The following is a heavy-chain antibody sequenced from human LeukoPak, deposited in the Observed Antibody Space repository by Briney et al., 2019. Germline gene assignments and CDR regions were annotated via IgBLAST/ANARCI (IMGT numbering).Heavy chain of an antibody. CDR2: ISWNSGSI. V-gene: IGHV3-9*01. CDR3: AKDSAD. J-gene: IGHJ4*02. Sequence: GGSLRLSCAASGFTFDDYAMHWVRQAPGKGLEWVSGISWNSGSIGYADSVKGRFTISRDNAKNSLYLQMNSPRAEDTALYYCAKDSADWGQGTLVTVSS. CDR1: GFTFDDYA.